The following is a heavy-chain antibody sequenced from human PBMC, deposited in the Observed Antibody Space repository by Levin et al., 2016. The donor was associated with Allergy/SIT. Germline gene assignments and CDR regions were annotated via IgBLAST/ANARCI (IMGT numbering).Heavy chain of an antibody. CDR3: ARHALNRSGYYYVGWFDP. Sequence: SETLSLTCTVSGGSISSSSYYWGWIRQPPGKGLEWIGSIYYSGSTYYNPSLKSRVTISVDTSKNQFSLKLSSVTAADTAVYYCARHALNRSGYYYVGWFDPWGQGTLVTVSS. J-gene: IGHJ5*02. CDR2: IYYSGST. V-gene: IGHV4-39*01. D-gene: IGHD3-22*01. CDR1: GGSISSSSYY.